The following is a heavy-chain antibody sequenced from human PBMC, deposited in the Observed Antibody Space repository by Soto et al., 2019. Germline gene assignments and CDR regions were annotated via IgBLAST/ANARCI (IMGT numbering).Heavy chain of an antibody. CDR3: VAELYSGGGCCSFDF. CDR1: GFTFTNSA. J-gene: IGHJ3*01. Sequence: SVKVSCKPSGFTFTNSAVQWVRQARGQRLEWIGWIIVASGRTNYAREVQERVTISRDTSTSTAYMELSGLRSEDTAVYYCVAELYSGGGCCSFDFWGQGTMVTVSS. D-gene: IGHD2-21*02. CDR2: IIVASGRT. V-gene: IGHV1-58*01.